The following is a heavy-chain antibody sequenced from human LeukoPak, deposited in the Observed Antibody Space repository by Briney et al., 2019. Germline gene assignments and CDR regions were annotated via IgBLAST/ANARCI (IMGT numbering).Heavy chain of an antibody. D-gene: IGHD3-3*01. CDR2: IYYSGST. J-gene: IGHJ4*02. V-gene: IGHV4-59*08. CDR3: ARHADYDFWSGYVHYFDY. Sequence: SETLSLTCTVSGGSISSYYWSWIRQPPGKGLEWIGYIYYSGSTNYNPSLKSRVTISVDTSENQFSLKLSSVTAADTAVYYCARHADYDFWSGYVHYFDYWGQGTLVTVSS. CDR1: GGSISSYY.